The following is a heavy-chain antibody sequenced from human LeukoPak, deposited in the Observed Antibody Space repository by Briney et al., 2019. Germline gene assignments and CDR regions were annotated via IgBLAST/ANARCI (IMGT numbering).Heavy chain of an antibody. D-gene: IGHD2-2*01. V-gene: IGHV1-69*02. J-gene: IGHJ4*02. CDR3: ASDCSGTSCYGY. CDR2: ISPILGIA. Sequence: AQTLCKTSGGTFSSYNNSWVRQAPRQGAEGMGWISPILGIANYAQKFQGRVRITADKSTSTAYMELSSLRSEDTAVYYYASDCSGTSCYGYWGQGTLVTVSS. CDR1: GGTFSSYN.